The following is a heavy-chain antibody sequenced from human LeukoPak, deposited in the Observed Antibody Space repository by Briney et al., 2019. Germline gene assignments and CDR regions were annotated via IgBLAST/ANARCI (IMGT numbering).Heavy chain of an antibody. V-gene: IGHV4-34*01. CDR2: INHSGST. CDR1: GGSFSGYY. J-gene: IGHJ4*02. D-gene: IGHD3-22*01. Sequence: PETLSLTCAVYGGSFSGYYWRWIRQPPGKGLDWIGEINHSGSTYYNPSLKSRVTIPVYTSKNQFSLKLSSVTAADTAVYYGARNSSSGFDYCGQGNLSTVSS. CDR3: ARNSSSGFDY.